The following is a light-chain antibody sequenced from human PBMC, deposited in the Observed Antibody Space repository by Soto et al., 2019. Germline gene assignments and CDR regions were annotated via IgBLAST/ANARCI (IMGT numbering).Light chain of an antibody. CDR2: AAT. Sequence: DIQMTQSPSSLSASVGDRVTITCRASQSVNTYLNWYQKRQGKAPKLLIYAATSLQSGVQPRFSGSGSETYFNLTISGLQPEDFAAYYCQQSHNTPYTFCLGTMLEGK. CDR1: QSVNTY. J-gene: IGKJ2*01. CDR3: QQSHNTPYT. V-gene: IGKV1-39*01.